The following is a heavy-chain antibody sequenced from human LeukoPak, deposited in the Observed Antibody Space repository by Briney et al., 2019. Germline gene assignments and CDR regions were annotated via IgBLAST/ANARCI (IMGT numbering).Heavy chain of an antibody. CDR1: GYTFSNYA. D-gene: IGHD6-19*01. Sequence: ASVKVSCKASGYTFSNYALNWVRQAPGQGLEWMGWISAFNGNTNHAQKVQGRVTMTTDTPTSTAYMELRSLRSDDTAVYYCARMPIKSVALAGPAQGYGMDVWGQGTTVSVSS. CDR3: ARMPIKSVALAGPAQGYGMDV. CDR2: ISAFNGNT. J-gene: IGHJ6*02. V-gene: IGHV1-18*01.